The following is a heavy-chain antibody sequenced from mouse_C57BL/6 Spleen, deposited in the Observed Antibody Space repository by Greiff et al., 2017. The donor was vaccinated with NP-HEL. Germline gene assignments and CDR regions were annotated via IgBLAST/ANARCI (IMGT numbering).Heavy chain of an antibody. CDR3: ARSYDYDEETFDY. V-gene: IGHV1-64*01. CDR1: GYTFTSYW. CDR2: IHPNSGST. D-gene: IGHD2-4*01. J-gene: IGHJ2*01. Sequence: VQLQQPGAELVKPGASVKLSCKASGYTFTSYWMHWVKQRPGQGLEWIGMIHPNSGSTNYNEKFKSKATLTVDKSSSTAYMQLSSLTSEDSAVYYCARSYDYDEETFDYWGQGTTLTVSS.